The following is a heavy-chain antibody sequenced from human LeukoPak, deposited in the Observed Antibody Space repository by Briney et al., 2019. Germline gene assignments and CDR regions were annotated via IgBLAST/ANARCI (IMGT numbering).Heavy chain of an antibody. CDR1: GFIFSDYY. CDR3: AKDRTDYNVPGDH. CDR2: IRESAGRT. Sequence: GGSLRLSCAASGFIFSDYYMNWIRQAPGKGLEWVSAIRESAGRTYYADSVKGRFTISRDNSKNTLYLQMNSLRPEDTAVYYCAKDRTDYNVPGDHWGQGTLVTVSS. V-gene: IGHV3-23*01. J-gene: IGHJ4*02. D-gene: IGHD3-10*02.